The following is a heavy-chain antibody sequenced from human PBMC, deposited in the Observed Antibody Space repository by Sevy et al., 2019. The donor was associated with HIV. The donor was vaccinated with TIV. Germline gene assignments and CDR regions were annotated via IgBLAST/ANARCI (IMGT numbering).Heavy chain of an antibody. V-gene: IGHV3-30*04. CDR2: ISFDGRNK. Sequence: GGSLRLSCAASGFTFADHAFHWVRQAPGKGLEWVAIISFDGRNKRVAESVKGRFTISRDDSKSTVYLQMTSLRPEDAAVYYCARDHCTDGACFRWGYFDYWGQGTLVTVSS. CDR1: GFTFADHA. CDR3: ARDHCTDGACFRWGYFDY. D-gene: IGHD2-8*01. J-gene: IGHJ4*02.